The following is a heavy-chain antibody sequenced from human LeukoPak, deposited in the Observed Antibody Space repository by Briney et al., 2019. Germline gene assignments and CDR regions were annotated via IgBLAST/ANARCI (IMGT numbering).Heavy chain of an antibody. Sequence: GGSLRLSCAASGFTFRSFWMSWVRQAPGKGLEWVANTHQDESEKQYGDSVKGRFTISRDNAKNLLYLQMNSLRAEDTAIYYCARVRSSWHLLDYWGQGTLVTVSS. CDR3: ARVRSSWHLLDY. CDR1: GFTFRSFW. D-gene: IGHD6-13*01. CDR2: THQDESEK. J-gene: IGHJ4*02. V-gene: IGHV3-7*01.